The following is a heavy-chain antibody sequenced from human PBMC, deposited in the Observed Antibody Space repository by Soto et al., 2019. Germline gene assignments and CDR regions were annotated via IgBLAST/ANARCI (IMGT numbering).Heavy chain of an antibody. CDR2: IFYSGST. D-gene: IGHD6-6*01. CDR1: GDSISSGNYY. CDR3: ARLGPSIAARLAY. V-gene: IGHV4-39*01. Sequence: SETLSLTCSVSGDSISSGNYYWTWIRQPPGKGLEWIGNIFYSGSTYYNPSLKSRVTISVDTSKNQFSLKLSSVTAADTAVYYCARLGPSIAARLAYWGQGTLVTVSS. J-gene: IGHJ4*02.